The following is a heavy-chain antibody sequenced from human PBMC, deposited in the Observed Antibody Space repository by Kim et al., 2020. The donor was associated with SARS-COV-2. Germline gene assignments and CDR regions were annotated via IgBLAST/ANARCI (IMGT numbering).Heavy chain of an antibody. D-gene: IGHD6-13*01. V-gene: IGHV1-24*01. CDR3: AATSAAAGISVY. Sequence: ASVKVSCKVSGYTLTELSMHWVRQAPGKGLEWMGGFDPEDGETIYAQKFQGRVTMTEDTSTDTAYMELSSLRSEDTAVYYCAATSAAAGISVYWGQGTLVTVSS. CDR2: FDPEDGET. CDR1: GYTLTELS. J-gene: IGHJ4*02.